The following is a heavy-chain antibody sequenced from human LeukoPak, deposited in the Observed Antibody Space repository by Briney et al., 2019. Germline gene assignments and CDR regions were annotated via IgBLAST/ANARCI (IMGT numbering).Heavy chain of an antibody. J-gene: IGHJ4*02. CDR1: GYTFTSYG. D-gene: IGHD5-18*01. CDR2: ISAYNGNT. Sequence: GASVKVSCKASGYTFTSYGISWVRQAPGQGLEWMGWISAYNGNTNYAQRLQGRVTMTTDTSTSTAYMELRSLRSDDTAVYYCARDNPETAILPFDYWGQGTLVTVSS. CDR3: ARDNPETAILPFDY. V-gene: IGHV1-18*01.